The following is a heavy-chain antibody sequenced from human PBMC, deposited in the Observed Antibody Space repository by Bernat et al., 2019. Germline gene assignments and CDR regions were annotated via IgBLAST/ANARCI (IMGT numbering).Heavy chain of an antibody. CDR2: TYYSGST. J-gene: IGHJ5*02. D-gene: IGHD3-22*01. CDR1: GGSLSSGDYY. V-gene: IGHV4-30-4*01. Sequence: QVQLQESGPGLVKPSQTLSPTCTVPGGSLSSGDYYWSLIRQPPGKCLEWIGYTYYSGSTYYNPSLKIRVTISVDTSKNQFSLKLSSVTAADTAVYYCARGPVYNYYDSSGYLNWFDPWGQGTLVTVSS. CDR3: ARGPVYNYYDSSGYLNWFDP.